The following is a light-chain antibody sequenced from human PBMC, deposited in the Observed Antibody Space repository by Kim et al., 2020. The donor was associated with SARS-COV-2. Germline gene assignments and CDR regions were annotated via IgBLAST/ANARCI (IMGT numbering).Light chain of an antibody. CDR1: SSDVGSSYL. CDR3: CSHASGSNWV. Sequence: GQSITISCAGTSSDVGSSYLVSWYQQRPGKAPKRMIYEVTKRPSGVSDRFSGSKSGNTASLTISGLQAEDEADYYCCSHASGSNWVFGGGTQLTVL. J-gene: IGLJ3*02. CDR2: EVT. V-gene: IGLV2-23*02.